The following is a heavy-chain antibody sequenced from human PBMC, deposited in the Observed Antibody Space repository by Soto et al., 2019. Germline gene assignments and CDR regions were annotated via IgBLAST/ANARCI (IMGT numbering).Heavy chain of an antibody. D-gene: IGHD5-18*01. CDR3: AKEYSYGANWFDP. V-gene: IGHV3-30*18. CDR1: GFTFSSYG. CDR2: ISYDGSNK. Sequence: QVQLVESGGGVVQPGRSLRLSCAASGFTFSSYGMHWVRQAPGKGLEWVAVISYDGSNKYYADSVKGRFTISRDNSKNTLYLQMNSLRAEETAVYYCAKEYSYGANWFDPWGQGTLVTVSS. J-gene: IGHJ5*02.